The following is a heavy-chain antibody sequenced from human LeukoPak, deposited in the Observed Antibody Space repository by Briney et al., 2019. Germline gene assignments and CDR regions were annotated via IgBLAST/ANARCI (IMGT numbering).Heavy chain of an antibody. V-gene: IGHV1-8*01. CDR1: GYTFTSYD. CDR3: AREIRSTMDV. CDR2: MNPNSGNT. J-gene: IGHJ6*03. Sequence: ASVKVSCTASGYTFTSYDLNWVRQATGQGLEWMGWMNPNSGNTGYAPKFQGRVTMTRNTSISTAYMELSSLRSEDTAVYYCAREIRSTMDVWGKGTTVTVSS.